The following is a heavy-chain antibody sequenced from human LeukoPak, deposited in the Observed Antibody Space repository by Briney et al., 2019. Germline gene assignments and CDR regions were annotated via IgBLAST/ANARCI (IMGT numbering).Heavy chain of an antibody. V-gene: IGHV1-2*02. Sequence: GASVKVSCKASGYTFTGYYMHWVRQAPGQGLEWMGWINPNSGGTNYAQKFQGRVTMTRDTSISTAYMELSRLRSDDTAVYYCARAYSSSAPLFNNWFDPWGQGTLVTVSS. CDR1: GYTFTGYY. CDR2: INPNSGGT. J-gene: IGHJ5*02. D-gene: IGHD6-6*01. CDR3: ARAYSSSAPLFNNWFDP.